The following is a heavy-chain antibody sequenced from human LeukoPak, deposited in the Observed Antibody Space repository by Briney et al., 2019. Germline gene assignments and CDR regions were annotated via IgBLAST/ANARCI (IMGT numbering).Heavy chain of an antibody. V-gene: IGHV3-30*03. J-gene: IGHJ4*02. D-gene: IGHD5-18*01. Sequence: GGSLRLSCAASGFTFSSYAMHWVRQAPGKGLEWAAVISYDGSNKYYADSVKGRFTISRDNAKNSLYLQMNSLRARDTAVYYCARDLGYSYGYFDYWGQGTLVTVSS. CDR3: ARDLGYSYGYFDY. CDR2: ISYDGSNK. CDR1: GFTFSSYA.